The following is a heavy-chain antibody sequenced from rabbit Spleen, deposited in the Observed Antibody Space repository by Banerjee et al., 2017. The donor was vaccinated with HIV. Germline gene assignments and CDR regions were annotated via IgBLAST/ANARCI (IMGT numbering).Heavy chain of an antibody. V-gene: IGHV1S45*01. D-gene: IGHD1-1*01. Sequence: QEQLVESGGGLVQPEGSLTLTCKASGVSFSSNYYMCWVRQAPGKGLEWIACIDTGSSGFSYFASWAKGRFTISKTSSTAMTVQMTSLAAADTATYFCARDLDGVIGWNFGWWGPGTLVTVS. CDR1: GVSFSSNYY. CDR2: IDTGSSGFS. CDR3: ARDLDGVIGWNFGW. J-gene: IGHJ4*01.